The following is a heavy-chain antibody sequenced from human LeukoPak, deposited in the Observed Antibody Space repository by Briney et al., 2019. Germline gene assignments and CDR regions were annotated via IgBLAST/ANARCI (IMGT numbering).Heavy chain of an antibody. D-gene: IGHD6-13*01. J-gene: IGHJ4*02. Sequence: GGSLRLSCAASGFTFSSYAMSWVRQAPGKGLEWVSAISGSGGSTYYADSVKGRFTISRDNSKNTLYVQMNSLRAEDTAVYYCAKWDSSSWYVPFDYWGQGTLVTVSS. V-gene: IGHV3-23*01. CDR1: GFTFSSYA. CDR3: AKWDSSSWYVPFDY. CDR2: ISGSGGST.